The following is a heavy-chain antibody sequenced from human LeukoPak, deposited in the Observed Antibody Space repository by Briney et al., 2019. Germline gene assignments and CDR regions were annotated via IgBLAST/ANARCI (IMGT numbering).Heavy chain of an antibody. D-gene: IGHD2-15*01. J-gene: IGHJ6*03. CDR3: ARLNCSGGSCYPYYYYYYMDV. V-gene: IGHV4-38-2*01. Sequence: SETLSLTCAVSGYSITTLSYGVWIRQSPGKGLEWIASVYRGVTTYYNPSLRSRVSISVDTSNNHFSLKLTSVTAADTAVYYCARLNCSGGSCYPYYYYYYMDVWGKGTTVTVSS. CDR1: GYSITTLSY. CDR2: VYRGVTT.